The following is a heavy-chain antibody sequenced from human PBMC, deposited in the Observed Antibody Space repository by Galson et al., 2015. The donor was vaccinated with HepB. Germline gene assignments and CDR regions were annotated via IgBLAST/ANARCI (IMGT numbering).Heavy chain of an antibody. D-gene: IGHD5-12*01. CDR2: INWNGGST. Sequence: SLRLSCAASGFTFDDYGMSWVRQAPGKGLEWVSGINWNGGSTGYADSVKGRFTISRDNAKNSLYLQMNSLRAEDTALYYCATTPGDIVATRYYYGMDVWGQGTTVTVSS. V-gene: IGHV3-20*04. CDR1: GFTFDDYG. CDR3: ATTPGDIVATRYYYGMDV. J-gene: IGHJ6*02.